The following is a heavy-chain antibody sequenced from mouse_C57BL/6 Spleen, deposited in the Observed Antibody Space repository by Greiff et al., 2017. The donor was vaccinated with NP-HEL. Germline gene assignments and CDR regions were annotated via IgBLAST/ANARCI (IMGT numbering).Heavy chain of an antibody. CDR2: IYPGDGDT. CDR1: GYAFSSSW. D-gene: IGHD1-1*01. CDR3: ARNAPITTVGAMDY. V-gene: IGHV1-82*01. J-gene: IGHJ4*01. Sequence: QVQLKESGPELVKPGASVKISCKASGYAFSSSWMNWVKQRPGKGLEWIGRIYPGDGDTNYNGKFKGKATLTADKSSSTAYMQLSSLTSEDSAVYFCARNAPITTVGAMDYWGQGTSVTVSS.